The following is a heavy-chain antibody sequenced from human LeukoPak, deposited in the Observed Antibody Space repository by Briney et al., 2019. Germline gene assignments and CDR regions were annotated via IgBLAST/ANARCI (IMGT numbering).Heavy chain of an antibody. D-gene: IGHD2-8*01. CDR2: INWNGGST. J-gene: IGHJ5*02. Sequence: GRSLRLSCAASGLAFDDYGMSWGRQAPGKGLGWVSGINWNGGSTGYADSVKGRFTISRDNYKNTLYLQMNSLRAEDTAVYYCANSDIVLMVYAPWGQGTLVTVSS. CDR1: GLAFDDYG. CDR3: ANSDIVLMVYAP. V-gene: IGHV3-20*04.